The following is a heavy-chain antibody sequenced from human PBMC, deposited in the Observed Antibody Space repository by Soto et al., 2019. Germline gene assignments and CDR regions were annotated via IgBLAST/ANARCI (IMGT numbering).Heavy chain of an antibody. CDR2: IYYSGST. CDR3: ARVFNSGSGSDY. CDR1: GGSISSYY. V-gene: IGHV4-59*01. Sequence: PSETLSLTCTVPGGSISSYYWSWIRQPPGKGLEWIGYIYYSGSTNYNPSLKSRVTISVDTSKNQFSLKLSPVTAADTAVYYCARVFNSGSGSDYWGQGTLVTVSS. J-gene: IGHJ4*02. D-gene: IGHD6-19*01.